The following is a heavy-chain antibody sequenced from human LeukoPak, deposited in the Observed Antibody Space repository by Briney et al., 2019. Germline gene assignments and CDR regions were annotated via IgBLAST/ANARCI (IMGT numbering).Heavy chain of an antibody. Sequence: GASVKVSCKASGYTFTSYDINWVRQATGQGLEWMGWMNPNSGNTGYAQKFQGRVTMTRNTSISTAYMELSSPRSEDTAVYYCARRYYYGSSHPIDYFDYWGQGTLVTVSS. J-gene: IGHJ4*02. V-gene: IGHV1-8*01. CDR2: MNPNSGNT. CDR1: GYTFTSYD. CDR3: ARRYYYGSSHPIDYFDY. D-gene: IGHD3-10*01.